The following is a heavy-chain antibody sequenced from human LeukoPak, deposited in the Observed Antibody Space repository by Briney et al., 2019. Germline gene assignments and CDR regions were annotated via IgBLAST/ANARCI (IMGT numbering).Heavy chain of an antibody. CDR1: GGSISSGDYY. CDR3: ARESYSYGLDDDAFDI. D-gene: IGHD5-18*01. V-gene: IGHV4-30-4*01. CDR2: TYYSGST. Sequence: KPSETLSLTCTVSGGSISSGDYYWSWIRQPPGEGLEWIGYTYYSGSTYYNPSLKSRVTISVDTSKNQFSLKLSSVTAADTAVYYCARESYSYGLDDDAFDIWGQGTMVTVSS. J-gene: IGHJ3*02.